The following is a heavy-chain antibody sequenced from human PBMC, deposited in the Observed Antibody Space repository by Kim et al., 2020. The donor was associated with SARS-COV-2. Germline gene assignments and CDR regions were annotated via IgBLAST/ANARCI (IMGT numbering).Heavy chain of an antibody. J-gene: IGHJ6*02. CDR3: ARDLSGPLMSYYYYGMDV. D-gene: IGHD3-16*01. V-gene: IGHV3-48*03. CDR1: GFTFSSYE. Sequence: GGSLRLSCAASGFTFSSYEMNWVRQAPGKGLEWVSYISSSGSTIYYADSVKGRFTISRDNAKNSLYLQMNSLRAEDTAVYYCARDLSGPLMSYYYYGMDVWGQGTTVTVSS. CDR2: ISSSGSTI.